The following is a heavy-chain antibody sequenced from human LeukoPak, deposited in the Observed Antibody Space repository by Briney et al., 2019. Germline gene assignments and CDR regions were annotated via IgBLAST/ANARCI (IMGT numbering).Heavy chain of an antibody. Sequence: SETLPLTCTVSGGSISSGDYYWSWIRQPPGKGLEWIGYIYYSGSTYYNPSLKSRVTISVDTSKNQFSLKLSSVTAADTAVYYCARALLHDHTLFDYWGQGTLVTVSS. D-gene: IGHD3-22*01. CDR2: IYYSGST. V-gene: IGHV4-30-4*01. CDR3: ARALLHDHTLFDY. CDR1: GGSISSGDYY. J-gene: IGHJ4*02.